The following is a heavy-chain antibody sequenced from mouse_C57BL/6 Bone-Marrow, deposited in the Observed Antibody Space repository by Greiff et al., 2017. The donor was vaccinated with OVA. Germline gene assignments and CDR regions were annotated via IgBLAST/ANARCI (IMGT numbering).Heavy chain of an antibody. CDR2: IHPNSGST. J-gene: IGHJ3*01. CDR3: ARGGYYGSWFAY. D-gene: IGHD1-1*01. CDR1: GYTFTSYW. Sequence: VQLQQPGAELVKPGASVKLSCKASGYTFTSYWMHWVKQRPGQGLEWIGMIHPNSGSTNYNEKFKSKATLTVDKSSSTAYMQLSSLTSEDSAVYYCARGGYYGSWFAYWGQGTLVTVSA. V-gene: IGHV1-64*01.